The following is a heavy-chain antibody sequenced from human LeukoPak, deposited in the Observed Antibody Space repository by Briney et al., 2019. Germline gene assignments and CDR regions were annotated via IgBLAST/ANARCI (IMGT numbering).Heavy chain of an antibody. V-gene: IGHV4-30-2*01. J-gene: IGHJ4*02. D-gene: IGHD2-2*01. CDR1: GGSISSGGYS. Sequence: SETLSLTCAVSGGSISSGGYSWSWIRQPPGTGLEWIGYIYHSGSTYYNPSLKSRVTISVDTSKNQFSLKLSSVTAADTAVYYCARGREELVVPAYYFDYWGQGTLVTVSS. CDR2: IYHSGST. CDR3: ARGREELVVPAYYFDY.